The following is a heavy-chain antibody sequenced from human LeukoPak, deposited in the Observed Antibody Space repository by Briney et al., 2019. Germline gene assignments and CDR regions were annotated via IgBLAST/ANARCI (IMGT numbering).Heavy chain of an antibody. V-gene: IGHV3-21*01. CDR3: AREGDYGDYAFSSWVVRFDP. J-gene: IGHJ5*02. CDR2: ISSSSSYI. CDR1: GFTFSSYS. D-gene: IGHD4-17*01. Sequence: GGSLRLSCAASGFTFSSYSMNWVRQAPGKGLEWVSSISSSSSYIYYADSVKGRFTISRDNAKNSLYLQMNSLRAEDTAVYYCAREGDYGDYAFSSWVVRFDPWGQGTLVIVSS.